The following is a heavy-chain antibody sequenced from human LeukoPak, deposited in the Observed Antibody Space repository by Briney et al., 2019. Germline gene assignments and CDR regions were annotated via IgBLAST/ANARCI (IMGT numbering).Heavy chain of an antibody. V-gene: IGHV4-4*02. CDR3: ARGAAAGYTFDY. CDR1: GGSISSSNW. Sequence: SGTLSLTCAVSGGSISSSNWWSWVRQPPGKGLEWIGEIYHSGSTNYNPSLKSRDTISVDKSKNQFSLKLSSVTAADTAVYYCARGAAAGYTFDYWGQGTLVTVSS. CDR2: IYHSGST. J-gene: IGHJ4*02. D-gene: IGHD6-13*01.